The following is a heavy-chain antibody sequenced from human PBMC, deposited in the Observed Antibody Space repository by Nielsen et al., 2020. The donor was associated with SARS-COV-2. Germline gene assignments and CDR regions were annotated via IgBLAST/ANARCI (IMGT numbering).Heavy chain of an antibody. V-gene: IGHV4-39*07. Sequence: SETLSLTCTVSGGSISSSSYYWGWIRQPPGKGLEWIGSIYYSGSTHYNPSLKSRVTISVDTSKNQFSLKLSFVTAADTAVYYCARVGGEVSDFDYWGQGTLVTVSS. CDR2: IYYSGST. CDR3: ARVGGEVSDFDY. D-gene: IGHD3-16*01. J-gene: IGHJ4*02. CDR1: GGSISSSSYY.